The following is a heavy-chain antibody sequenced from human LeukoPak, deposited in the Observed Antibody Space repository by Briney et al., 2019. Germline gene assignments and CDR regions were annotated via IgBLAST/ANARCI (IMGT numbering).Heavy chain of an antibody. CDR1: GYTFTSYD. Sequence: ASVKVSCKASGYTFTSYDINWVRQATGQGLEWMGWISAYNGNTNYAQRLQGRVTMTTDTSTSTAYMELRSLRSDDTAVYYCARGRGTYDSSGYYLGYYMDVWGKGTTVTVSS. CDR3: ARGRGTYDSSGYYLGYYMDV. J-gene: IGHJ6*03. D-gene: IGHD3-22*01. V-gene: IGHV1-18*01. CDR2: ISAYNGNT.